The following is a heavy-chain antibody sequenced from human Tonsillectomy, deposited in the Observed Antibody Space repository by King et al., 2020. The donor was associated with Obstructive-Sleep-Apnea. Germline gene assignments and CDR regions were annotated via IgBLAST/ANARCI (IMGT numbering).Heavy chain of an antibody. CDR1: NYTFTSFG. V-gene: IGHV1-18*04. D-gene: IGHD1-26*01. CDR2: INAYNGNT. CDR3: AREEWARFDY. Sequence: QLVQSGDEVKKPGASVKVSCKASNYTFTSFGISWVRQAPGQGLEWMGGINAYNGNTNFGQKFQDRVTLTRDTSTGTAYMELRSLRSDDTAVYYCAREEWARFDYWGQGTLVIVSS. J-gene: IGHJ4*02.